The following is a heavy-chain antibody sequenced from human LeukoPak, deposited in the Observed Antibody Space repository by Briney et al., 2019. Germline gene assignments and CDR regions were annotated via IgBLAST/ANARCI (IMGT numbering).Heavy chain of an antibody. V-gene: IGHV4-34*01. D-gene: IGHD6-19*01. Sequence: SETLSLTCAVYGGSFSGYYWSWIRQPPGKGLEWIGEINHSGSTNYNPSLKSRVTISVDTSKNQFSLKLSSVTAADTAVYYCARRKGRSGWYRGAFGYWGQGTLVTVSS. J-gene: IGHJ4*02. CDR1: GGSFSGYY. CDR2: INHSGST. CDR3: ARRKGRSGWYRGAFGY.